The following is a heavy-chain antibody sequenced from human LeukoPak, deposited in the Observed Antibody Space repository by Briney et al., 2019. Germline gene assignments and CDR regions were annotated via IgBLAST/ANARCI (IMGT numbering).Heavy chain of an antibody. D-gene: IGHD2-2*01. CDR3: ASVPAAMGYHGMDV. V-gene: IGHV3-30*02. J-gene: IGHJ6*02. CDR1: GFTFSSYG. CDR2: IRYDGSNK. Sequence: GGSLRLSCAASGFTFSSYGMHWVRQAPGKGLEWVAFIRYDGSNKYYADSVKGRFTISRDNSKNTLYLQMNSLRAEDTAVYYCASVPAAMGYHGMDVWGQGTTVTVSS.